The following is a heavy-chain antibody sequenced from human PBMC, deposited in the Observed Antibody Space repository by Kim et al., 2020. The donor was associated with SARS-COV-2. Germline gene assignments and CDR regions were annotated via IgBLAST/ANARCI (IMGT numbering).Heavy chain of an antibody. J-gene: IGHJ6*02. CDR2: IDLDDDK. D-gene: IGHD3-10*01. CDR1: GFSLSTSGMC. Sequence: SGPTLVNPTQTLTLTCTFSGFSLSTSGMCVSWIRQPPGKALEWLARIDLDDDKYYSTSLKTRLTISKDTSKNQVVLTMTNMDPVDTATYYCARIPPGTFSRSDGMDVWGQGTTVTVSS. CDR3: ARIPPGTFSRSDGMDV. V-gene: IGHV2-70*11.